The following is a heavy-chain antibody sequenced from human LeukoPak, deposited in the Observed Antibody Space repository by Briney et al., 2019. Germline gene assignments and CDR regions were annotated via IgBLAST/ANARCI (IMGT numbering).Heavy chain of an antibody. D-gene: IGHD6-13*01. CDR1: GYSISSGYY. V-gene: IGHV4-38-2*02. Sequence: SETLSLTCTVSGYSISSGYYWGWIRQPPGKGLEWIGSIYHSGSTYYNPSLKSRVTISVDTSKNQFSLKLSSVTAADTAVYYCARAGAAAEDSWAKGPRFTVPS. CDR3: ARAGAAAEDS. J-gene: IGHJ4*02. CDR2: IYHSGST.